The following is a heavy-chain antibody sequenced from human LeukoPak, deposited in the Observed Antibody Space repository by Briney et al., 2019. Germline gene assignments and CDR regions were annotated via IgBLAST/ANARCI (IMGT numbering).Heavy chain of an antibody. D-gene: IGHD3-9*01. CDR1: GGTFSSYT. CDR2: IIPILGIA. J-gene: IGHJ3*02. CDR3: ARPLNYDILTGYYTPDAFDI. Sequence: SVKVSCKASGGTFSSYTISWVRQAPGQGLEWMGRIIPILGIANYAQKFQGRVTITADKSTSTAYMELSSLRSEDTAVYYCARPLNYDILTGYYTPDAFDIWGQGTMVTVSP. V-gene: IGHV1-69*02.